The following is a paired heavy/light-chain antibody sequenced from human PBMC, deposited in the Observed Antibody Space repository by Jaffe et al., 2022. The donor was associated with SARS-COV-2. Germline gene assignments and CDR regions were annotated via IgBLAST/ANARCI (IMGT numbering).Heavy chain of an antibody. D-gene: IGHD3-22*01. CDR2: ISYDGSSK. J-gene: IGHJ6*03. CDR3: AKKGVWDYSDGYYYYYMDV. CDR1: GFTFSNYA. Sequence: QVQLVESGGGVVQPGKSLRLSCAASGFTFSNYAMHWVRQAPGKGLEWVAVISYDGSSKFYADSVKGRFTISRDDSIDTLNLQMNSLTPEDTAVYYCAKKGVWDYSDGYYYYYMDVWGKGTTVTVSS. V-gene: IGHV3-30*18.
Light chain of an antibody. J-gene: IGLJ1*01. CDR3: SSYTSSSTYV. V-gene: IGLV2-14*03. CDR2: DVS. CDR1: GSDVGGYNY. Sequence: QSALTQPASVSASLGQSITISCTGTGSDVGGYNYVSWYQQHPGKAPKLVLYDVSDRPSGVSNRFSGSKSGNTASLTISGLQTEDEADYYCSSYTSSSTYVFGTGTQVTVL.